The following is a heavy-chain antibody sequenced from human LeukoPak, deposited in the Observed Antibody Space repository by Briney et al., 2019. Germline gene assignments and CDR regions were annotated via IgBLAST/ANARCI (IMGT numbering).Heavy chain of an antibody. D-gene: IGHD3-10*01. CDR2: INPNSGGT. CDR1: GYTFTSYG. Sequence: ASVKVSCKASGYTFTSYGISWVRQAPGQGLEWMGWINPNSGGTNYARKFQGRVTMTRDTSISTAYMELSRLRSDDTAVYYCARVVYGVTMVRGVISKEFDYWGQGTLVTVSS. CDR3: ARVVYGVTMVRGVISKEFDY. V-gene: IGHV1-2*02. J-gene: IGHJ4*02.